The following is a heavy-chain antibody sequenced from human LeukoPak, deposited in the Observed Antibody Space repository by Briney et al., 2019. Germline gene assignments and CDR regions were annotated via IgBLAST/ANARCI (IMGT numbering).Heavy chain of an antibody. D-gene: IGHD1-26*01. CDR1: GFTFSSYS. CDR2: ISTSNSYI. V-gene: IGHV3-21*04. Sequence: PGGSLRLSCAASGFTFSSYSMNWVRQAPGKGLEWVSSISTSNSYIYYADSVKGRFTISRDNAKNSLYLQMNSLRAEDTAIYYCARLVSNWFDPWGQGTLVTVSS. J-gene: IGHJ5*02. CDR3: ARLVSNWFDP.